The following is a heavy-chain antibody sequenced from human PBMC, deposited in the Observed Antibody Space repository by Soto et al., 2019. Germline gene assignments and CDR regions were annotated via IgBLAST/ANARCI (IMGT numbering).Heavy chain of an antibody. CDR2: IYHSGST. CDR3: ARAHPARYCSGGSCYSNWFDP. V-gene: IGHV4-30-2*01. CDR1: GGSISSGGYS. J-gene: IGHJ5*02. D-gene: IGHD2-15*01. Sequence: SLTCAVSGGSISSGGYSWSWIRQPPGKGLEWIGYIYHSGSTYYNPSLKSRVTISVDRSKNQFSLKLSSVTAADTAVYYCARAHPARYCSGGSCYSNWFDPWGQGTLVTVSS.